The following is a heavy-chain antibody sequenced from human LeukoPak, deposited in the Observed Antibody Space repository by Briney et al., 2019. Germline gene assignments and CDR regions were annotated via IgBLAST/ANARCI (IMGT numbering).Heavy chain of an antibody. V-gene: IGHV3-30-3*01. J-gene: IGHJ4*02. D-gene: IGHD1-26*01. CDR3: ARVGGSYYFDY. CDR2: ISYDGSNK. CDR1: GFTFSSYA. Sequence: GGSLRLSCAASGFTFSSYAMHWVRRAPGKGLEWVAVISYDGSNKYYADSVKGRFTISRDNSKNTLYLQMNSLRAEDTAVYYCARVGGSYYFDYWGQGTLVTVSS.